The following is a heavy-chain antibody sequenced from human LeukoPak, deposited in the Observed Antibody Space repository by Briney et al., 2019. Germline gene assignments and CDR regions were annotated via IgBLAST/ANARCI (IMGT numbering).Heavy chain of an antibody. CDR1: GFTFSSYG. V-gene: IGHV3-23*01. CDR2: ISGSGGST. CDR3: AREIIGYYDSSGYCDY. Sequence: HPGGSLRLSCAASGFTFSSYGMSWVRQAPGKGLEWVSAISGSGGSTYYADSVKGRFTISRDNSKNTLYLQMNSLRAEDTAVYYCAREIIGYYDSSGYCDYWGQGTLVTVSS. J-gene: IGHJ4*02. D-gene: IGHD3-22*01.